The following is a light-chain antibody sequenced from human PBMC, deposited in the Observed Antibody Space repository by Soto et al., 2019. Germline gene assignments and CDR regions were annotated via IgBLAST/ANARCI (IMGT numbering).Light chain of an antibody. J-gene: IGKJ1*01. CDR3: QQYNNWPPWT. Sequence: EIGLTQSPATLSVSPGERATLSCRVSQSVSSNLAWYQQKPGQAPRLLIYGASTRATGIPARFSGSGSGTEFTLTISSLQSEDFAVYFCQQYNNWPPWTLGQGTKVDI. CDR2: GAS. CDR1: QSVSSN. V-gene: IGKV3-15*01.